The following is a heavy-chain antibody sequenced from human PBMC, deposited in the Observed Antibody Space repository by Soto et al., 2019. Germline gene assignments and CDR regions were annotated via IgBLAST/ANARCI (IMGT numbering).Heavy chain of an antibody. J-gene: IGHJ4*02. CDR3: ARLVDSSGWYGIMYYFDY. CDR2: IYYSGST. Sequence: QLQLQESGPGLVKPSETLSLTCTVSGGSISSSSYYWGWIRQPPGKGLEWIGSIYYSGSTYYNPSLKSRVTISVDTSKNQFSLKLSSVTAADTAVYYCARLVDSSGWYGIMYYFDYWGQGTLVTVSS. V-gene: IGHV4-39*01. D-gene: IGHD6-19*01. CDR1: GGSISSSSYY.